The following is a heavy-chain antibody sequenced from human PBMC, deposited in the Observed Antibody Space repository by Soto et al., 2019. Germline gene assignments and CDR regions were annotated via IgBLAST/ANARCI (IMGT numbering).Heavy chain of an antibody. D-gene: IGHD3-22*01. Sequence: SETLSLTCAVYSGSFSCYFCSWIRQPPGKGLEWIGEINHSGSTNYNPSLKSRVTLSVDTSKNQFSLKLSSVTAADTAVYYCASTRPTYLDASGYYSWGQGTLVTVSS. CDR3: ASTRPTYLDASGYYS. CDR2: INHSGST. J-gene: IGHJ4*02. CDR1: SGSFSCYF. V-gene: IGHV4-34*01.